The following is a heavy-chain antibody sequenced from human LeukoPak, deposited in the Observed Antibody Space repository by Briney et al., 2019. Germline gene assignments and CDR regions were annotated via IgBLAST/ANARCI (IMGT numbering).Heavy chain of an antibody. CDR3: ARTAYGSGSYYFDY. V-gene: IGHV3-53*01. D-gene: IGHD3-10*01. Sequence: GGSLRLSCAASGFTFSSYGMHWVRQAPGKGLEWVSVIYGGGSTFYADSVKGRSTISRDNSQNTMYLQMNGLRAEDTAVYYCARTAYGSGSYYFDYWGQGTLVTVSS. CDR2: IYGGGST. CDR1: GFTFSSYG. J-gene: IGHJ4*02.